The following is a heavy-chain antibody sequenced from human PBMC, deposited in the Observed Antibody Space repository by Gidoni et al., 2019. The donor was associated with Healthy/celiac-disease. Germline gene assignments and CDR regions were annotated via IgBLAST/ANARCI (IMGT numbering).Heavy chain of an antibody. Sequence: EVQLLESGGGLVQPGGSLRLSCAASGFTFSSYAMSWVRQAPGKGLEWVSAISGSGGSTYYADSVKGRFTISRDNSKNTLYLQMNSLRAEDTAVYYCAKDGRIGLVIKNWFDPWGQGTLVTVSS. J-gene: IGHJ5*02. CDR3: AKDGRIGLVIKNWFDP. V-gene: IGHV3-23*01. CDR2: ISGSGGST. D-gene: IGHD3-9*01. CDR1: GFTFSSYA.